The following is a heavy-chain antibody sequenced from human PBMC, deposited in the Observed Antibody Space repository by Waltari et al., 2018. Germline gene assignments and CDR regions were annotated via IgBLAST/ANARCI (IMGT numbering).Heavy chain of an antibody. CDR1: GYSCTSYW. Sequence: VQLAQPGAAVPEPGASLMISCTGAGYSCTSYWNGRARQLPRKALEWMATSDAGQSGTRDGPSPEGQVVISADKSVSTAYLQWNSLEASDAAWYYGVSSSGYYACYYYGMGDCGQGARVTVSS. J-gene: IGHJ6*02. D-gene: IGHD3-9*01. V-gene: IGHV5-51*01. CDR3: VSSSGYYACYYYGMGD. CDR2: SDAGQSGT.